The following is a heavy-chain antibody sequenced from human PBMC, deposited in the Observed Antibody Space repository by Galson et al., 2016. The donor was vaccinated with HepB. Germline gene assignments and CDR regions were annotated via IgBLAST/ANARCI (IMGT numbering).Heavy chain of an antibody. J-gene: IGHJ4*02. V-gene: IGHV1-3*01. Sequence: SVKVSCKASGYTFTNYAMHWVRQAPGQRLEWMGWINAGYGNTKYSEKFQGRGTITRDTSASTAYMELSGLRSEDTAMYYCARGLIRWLPSYYFDSWGQGTLVTVSS. CDR1: GYTFTNYA. CDR3: ARGLIRWLPSYYFDS. CDR2: INAGYGNT. D-gene: IGHD5-24*01.